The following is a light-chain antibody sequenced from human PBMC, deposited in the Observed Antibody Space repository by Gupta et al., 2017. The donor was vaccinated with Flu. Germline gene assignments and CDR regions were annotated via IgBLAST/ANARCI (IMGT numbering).Light chain of an antibody. CDR3: QQYGTSPRT. V-gene: IGKV3-20*01. Sequence: EFVLTQSPGTLSLSPGERATLSCWASQSVINNNLAWFQQKPGLAPRLLIYAASSRASGIPDRVSGSGSGTGFTLTIRKLEPEYFAVYFCQQYGTSPRTFGQGTKLEIK. CDR1: QSVINNN. J-gene: IGKJ2*01. CDR2: AAS.